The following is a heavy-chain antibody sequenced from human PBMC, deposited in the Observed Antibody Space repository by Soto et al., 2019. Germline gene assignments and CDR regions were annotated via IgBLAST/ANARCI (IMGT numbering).Heavy chain of an antibody. CDR3: ARGRYCLTGRCFPNWFDS. D-gene: IGHD2-15*01. CDR2: IYKSATT. Sequence: SETLSLTCSVSGDSICTVSYFWAWIRQPPGQGLEYIGYIYKSATTYYNPSFESRVAISLDTSKNQFSLNVTSVTAADTAVYFCARGRYCLTGRCFPNWFDSWGQGTLVTVSS. CDR1: GDSICTVSYF. J-gene: IGHJ5*01. V-gene: IGHV4-30-4*01.